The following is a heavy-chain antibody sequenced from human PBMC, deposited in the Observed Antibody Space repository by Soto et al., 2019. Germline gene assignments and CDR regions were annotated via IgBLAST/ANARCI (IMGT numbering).Heavy chain of an antibody. V-gene: IGHV1-58*01. J-gene: IGHJ4*02. Sequence: SVKVSCKASGLTFTSSAVQWVRQARGQRLEWIGWIVVGSGNTNYAQKFQERVTITRDMSTSTAYMELSSLRSEDTAVHYCAAGLGGDFWSGYPLFDYWGQGTLVTVSS. CDR2: IVVGSGNT. CDR3: AAGLGGDFWSGYPLFDY. CDR1: GLTFTSSA. D-gene: IGHD3-3*01.